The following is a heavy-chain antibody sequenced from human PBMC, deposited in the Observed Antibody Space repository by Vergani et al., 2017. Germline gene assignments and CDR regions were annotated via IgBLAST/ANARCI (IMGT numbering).Heavy chain of an antibody. CDR3: ARSVAVAGSTYFDY. CDR1: GFTFSSYW. J-gene: IGHJ4*02. V-gene: IGHV3-7*01. CDR2: IKQDGSEK. D-gene: IGHD6-19*01. Sequence: EVQLVESGGGLVQPGGSLRLSCAASGFTFSSYWMSWVRQAPGKGLERVANIKQDGSEKYYVDSVKGRFTISRDNAKNSLYLQMNSLRAEDTAVYYCARSVAVAGSTYFDYWGQGTLVTVSS.